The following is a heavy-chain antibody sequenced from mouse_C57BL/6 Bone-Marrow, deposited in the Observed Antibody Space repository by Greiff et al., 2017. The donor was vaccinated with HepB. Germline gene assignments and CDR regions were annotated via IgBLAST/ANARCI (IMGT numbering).Heavy chain of an antibody. Sequence: QVQLQQPGAELVRPGSSVKLSCKASGYTFTSYWMDWVKQRPGQGLEWIGNIYPSDSETPYNQKFKDKATLTVDKSSSTAYMQLSSLTSEDSAVYYCARADHHTDSTGGRDYWGQGTTLTVSS. V-gene: IGHV1-61*01. CDR2: IYPSDSET. D-gene: IGHD3-3*01. CDR3: ARADHHTDSTGGRDY. CDR1: GYTFTSYW. J-gene: IGHJ2*01.